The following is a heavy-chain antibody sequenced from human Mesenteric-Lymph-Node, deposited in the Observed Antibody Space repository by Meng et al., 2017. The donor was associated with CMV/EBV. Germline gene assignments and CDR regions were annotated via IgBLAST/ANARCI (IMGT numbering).Heavy chain of an antibody. CDR1: GGTFRSYA. V-gene: IGHV1-8*03. J-gene: IGHJ5*02. CDR3: ARGHCSDTRCHQGYWFDP. Sequence: ASVKVSCKFSGGTFRSYAITWVRQAPGQGLEWMGWINPNSGDTGYAQKFQGRITITRDASVSTAYMELSSLRSEDTAVYYCARGHCSDTRCHQGYWFDPWGQGTLVTVSS. D-gene: IGHD2-2*01. CDR2: INPNSGDT.